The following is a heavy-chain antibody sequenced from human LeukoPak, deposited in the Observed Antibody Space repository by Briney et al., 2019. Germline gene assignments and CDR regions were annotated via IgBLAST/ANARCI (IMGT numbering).Heavy chain of an antibody. V-gene: IGHV4-59*02. D-gene: IGHD3-3*01. CDR1: GGAVNSYY. Sequence: SETLSLTCNVSGGAVNSYYWSWIRQTPGKGLEWTGYISHSGNIDYAPSLKSRVTMSLDTSKNQFSLKLTPVTAADTALYFCARGFCSDEICQVFTHWGQGILVTVSS. CDR3: ARGFCSDEICQVFTH. J-gene: IGHJ4*02. CDR2: ISHSGNI.